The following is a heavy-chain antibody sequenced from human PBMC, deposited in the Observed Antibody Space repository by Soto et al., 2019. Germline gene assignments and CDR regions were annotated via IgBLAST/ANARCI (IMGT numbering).Heavy chain of an antibody. J-gene: IGHJ6*02. CDR1: GFTVSSNY. CDR2: IYSGGST. CDR3: ARDSVYSKGRLYYYYGMDV. V-gene: IGHV3-66*01. D-gene: IGHD6-13*01. Sequence: GGSLRLSCAASGFTVSSNYMSWVRQAPGKGLEWVSVIYSGGSTYYADSVKGRFTISRDNSKNTLYLQMNSLRAEDTAVYYCARDSVYSKGRLYYYYGMDVWGQGTTVTVSS.